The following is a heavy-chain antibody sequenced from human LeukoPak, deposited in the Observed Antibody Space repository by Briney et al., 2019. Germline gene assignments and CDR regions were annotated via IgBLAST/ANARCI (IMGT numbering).Heavy chain of an antibody. CDR3: ARRNQRNDAFDI. D-gene: IGHD1-14*01. Sequence: GASVKVSCKASGGTFSSYAISWVRQAPGQGLEWMGGIIPIFGTANYAQKFQGRVTITTDESTSTAYMELSSLRSEDTAVYYCARRNQRNDAFDIWGQGTMVTVSS. J-gene: IGHJ3*02. CDR2: IIPIFGTA. CDR1: GGTFSSYA. V-gene: IGHV1-69*05.